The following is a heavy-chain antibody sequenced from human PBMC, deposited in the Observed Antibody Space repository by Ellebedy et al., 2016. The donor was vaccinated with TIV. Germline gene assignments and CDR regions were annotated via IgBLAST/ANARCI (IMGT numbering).Heavy chain of an antibody. V-gene: IGHV1-18*01. CDR3: ARTSRYAYSSSCDY. CDR2: VSGYNGNT. J-gene: IGHJ4*02. D-gene: IGHD6-13*01. CDR1: GYTFMSYS. Sequence: AASVKVSCKASGYTFMSYSIAWVRQAPGQGLEWMGWVSGYNGNTNYAQKVQGRVTMTTDTSTNTAYMELWSLTSDDPAVYFCARTSRYAYSSSCDYWGQGTLVTVSS.